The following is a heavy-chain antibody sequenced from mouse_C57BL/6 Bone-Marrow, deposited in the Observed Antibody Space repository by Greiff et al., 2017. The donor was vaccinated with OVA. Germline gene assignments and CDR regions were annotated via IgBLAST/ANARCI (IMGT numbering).Heavy chain of an antibody. CDR1: GYTFTSYG. V-gene: IGHV1-81*01. CDR3: ARTPPITTVVGYYAMDY. J-gene: IGHJ4*01. Sequence: VQLQESGAELARPGASVKLSCKASGYTFTSYGISWVKQRTGQGLEWIGEIYPRSGNTYYNEKFKGKATLTADKSSSKAYMELRSLTSEDSAVYFCARTPPITTVVGYYAMDYWGQGTSVTVSS. CDR2: IYPRSGNT. D-gene: IGHD1-1*01.